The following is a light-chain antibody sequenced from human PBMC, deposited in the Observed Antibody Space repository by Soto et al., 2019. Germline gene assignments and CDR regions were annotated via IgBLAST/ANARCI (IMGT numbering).Light chain of an antibody. J-gene: IGLJ2*01. CDR1: SSDVGGYNY. CDR3: SSYTSSSTHVV. CDR2: DVS. V-gene: IGLV2-14*01. Sequence: QPVLTQPASVSGSPGQSITISCTGTSSDVGGYNYVSWYKQHPGKAPKLMIYDVSNRPSGVSNRFSGSKSGNTASLTISGLQAEDEADYYCSSYTSSSTHVVFGGGTKLTVL.